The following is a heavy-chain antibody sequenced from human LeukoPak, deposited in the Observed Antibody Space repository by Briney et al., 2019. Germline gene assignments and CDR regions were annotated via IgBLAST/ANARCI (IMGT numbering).Heavy chain of an antibody. CDR3: ARDPNGDYIGAFEI. J-gene: IGHJ3*02. D-gene: IGHD4-17*01. V-gene: IGHV3-33*01. Sequence: PGGSLRLSCAASGFTFSSYGMHWVRQAPGKGLEWVAVIWYDGSNKYYADSVKGRFTISRDNSKNTLYLQMSSLRAEDTAVYYCARDPNGDYIGAFEIWGQGTMVTVSS. CDR2: IWYDGSNK. CDR1: GFTFSSYG.